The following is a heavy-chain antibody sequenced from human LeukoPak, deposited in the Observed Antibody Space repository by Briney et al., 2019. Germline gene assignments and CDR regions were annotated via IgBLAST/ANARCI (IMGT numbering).Heavy chain of an antibody. CDR2: IYPGDSDT. D-gene: IGHD3-3*01. V-gene: IGHV5-51*01. J-gene: IGHJ4*02. CDR3: ARPATIFGVVTHFDY. CDR1: GYSFTSYW. Sequence: GESLQISCQGSGYSFTSYWIGWVRQMPGKGLEWMGIIYPGDSDTTYSPSFQGQVTISADESISTAYLQWSSLKASDTAMYYCARPATIFGVVTHFDYWGQGTLVTVSS.